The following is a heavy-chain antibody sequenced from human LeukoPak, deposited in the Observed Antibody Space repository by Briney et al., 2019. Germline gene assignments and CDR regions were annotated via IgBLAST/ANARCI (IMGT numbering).Heavy chain of an antibody. CDR3: IAERGTYYVY. Sequence: GGSLRLSCAASGFTFTNAWMSWDRQAPGRGLEWVGRIKSRGAGETTDYPGSVKGRFIISRDDSKNTVYLQMNSLKGEDTAVYYCIAERGTYYVYWGQGTLVTASS. CDR2: IKSRGAGETT. D-gene: IGHD1-26*01. J-gene: IGHJ4*02. V-gene: IGHV3-15*01. CDR1: GFTFTNAW.